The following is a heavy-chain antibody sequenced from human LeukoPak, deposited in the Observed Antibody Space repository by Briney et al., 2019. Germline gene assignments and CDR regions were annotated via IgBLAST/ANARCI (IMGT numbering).Heavy chain of an antibody. D-gene: IGHD6-13*01. J-gene: IGHJ4*02. CDR1: GGSNSNYY. CDR3: ARGVGSTWFSFDS. V-gene: IGHV4-59*01. CDR2: IYYSGST. Sequence: SETLSLTCTVSGGSNSNYYWSWIRQPPGKGLEWIGYIYYSGSTNYNPSLKSRVTISVDASKDQFSLNLNSVTAADTAVYYCARGVGSTWFSFDSWGQGTLVTVSS.